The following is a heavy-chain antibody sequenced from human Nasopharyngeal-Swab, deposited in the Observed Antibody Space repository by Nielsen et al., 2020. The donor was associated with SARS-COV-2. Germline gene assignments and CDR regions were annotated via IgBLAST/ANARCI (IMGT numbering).Heavy chain of an antibody. Sequence: GESLKISCAASGLSFSSNYMSWVRQAPGKGLEWVSIIYPGGSTYYADSVKGRFTISRDSSRNTLYLQMNSLTAEDTAVYYCARVLDGYNGFDYWGQGTLVTVSS. CDR2: IYPGGST. CDR1: GLSFSSNY. V-gene: IGHV3-53*01. J-gene: IGHJ4*02. D-gene: IGHD5-24*01. CDR3: ARVLDGYNGFDY.